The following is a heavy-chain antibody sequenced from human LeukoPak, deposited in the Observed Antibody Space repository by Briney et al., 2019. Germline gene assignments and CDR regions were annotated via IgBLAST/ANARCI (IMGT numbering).Heavy chain of an antibody. Sequence: SGGSLRLSCAASGFTFSSYGMHWVRQAPGKGLEWVAVISYDGSNKYYADSVKGRFTISRDNSKNTLYLQMNSLRAEDTAVYYCATHSSSWYRLYYFDYWGQGTLVTVSS. D-gene: IGHD6-13*01. CDR1: GFTFSSYG. CDR2: ISYDGSNK. V-gene: IGHV3-30*03. CDR3: ATHSSSWYRLYYFDY. J-gene: IGHJ4*02.